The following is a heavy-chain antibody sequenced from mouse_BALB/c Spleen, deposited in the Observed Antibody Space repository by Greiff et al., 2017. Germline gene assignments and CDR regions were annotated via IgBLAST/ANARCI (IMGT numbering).Heavy chain of an antibody. D-gene: IGHD1-1*01. CDR1: GYSITSGYS. CDR2: IHYSGST. V-gene: IGHV3-1*02. J-gene: IGHJ1*01. CDR3: ARDYYGSSYPYWYFDV. Sequence: VQLQQSGPDLVKPSQSLSLTCTVTGYSITSGYSWHWIRQFPGNKLEWMGYIHYSGSTNYNPSLKSRISITRDTSKNQFFLQLNSVTTEDTATYYCARDYYGSSYPYWYFDVWGAGTTVTVSS.